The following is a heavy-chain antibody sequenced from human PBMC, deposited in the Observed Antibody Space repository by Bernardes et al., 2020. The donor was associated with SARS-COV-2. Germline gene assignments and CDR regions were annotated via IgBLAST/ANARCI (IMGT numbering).Heavy chain of an antibody. CDR2: IYHTGST. Sequence: SEALSLTCTVSGGSVSGVIYYWSWLLQPPGKGLEWIGYIYHTGSTNYNPSLKSRVTISVDTSKKQFSLKLNSLTAADTAVYYCARGIAVAGEGWFDPWGQGTQVTVSS. CDR3: ARGIAVAGEGWFDP. D-gene: IGHD6-19*01. J-gene: IGHJ5*02. V-gene: IGHV4-61*01. CDR1: GGSVSGVIYY.